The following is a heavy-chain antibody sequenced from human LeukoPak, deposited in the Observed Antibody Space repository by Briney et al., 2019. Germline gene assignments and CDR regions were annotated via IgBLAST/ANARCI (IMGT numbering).Heavy chain of an antibody. CDR3: ARERGSLAY. CDR2: ISGSGTYI. V-gene: IGHV3-21*01. Sequence: GGSLRLSCVASGFTFRSYAMNWVRQAPGKGLEWVSSISGSGTYIYYADSVKGRFTISRDNTKNSVSLQMSSLRAEDTAVYYRARERGSLAYWGQGTLVTVSS. J-gene: IGHJ4*02. CDR1: GFTFRSYA. D-gene: IGHD3-16*01.